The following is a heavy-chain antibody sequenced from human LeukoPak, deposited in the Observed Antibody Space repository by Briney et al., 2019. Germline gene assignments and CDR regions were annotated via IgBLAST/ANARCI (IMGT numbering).Heavy chain of an antibody. V-gene: IGHV4-59*11. Sequence: SETLSLTCTVSGGSISGHYWSWIRQPPGKGLEWIGYIYYSGSTHYNPSLNSRVTISVDTSKIQLSLRLSSVTSADTAVYYCARGSGGSLDHWGPGTLVTVSS. CDR2: IYYSGST. J-gene: IGHJ4*02. CDR3: ARGSGGSLDH. CDR1: GGSISGHY. D-gene: IGHD3-16*01.